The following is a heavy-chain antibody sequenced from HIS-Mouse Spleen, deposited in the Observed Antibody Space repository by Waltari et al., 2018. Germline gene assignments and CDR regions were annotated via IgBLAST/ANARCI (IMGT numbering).Heavy chain of an antibody. CDR3: AREIPYSSSWYDWYFDL. Sequence: QLQLQESGPGLVKPSETLSLTCTVSGGSISSSSYYWGWIRQPPGKGRGWIGGISYSGTPSYNPALKSPGTISVDTSKNQFSLKLSSVTAADTAVYYCAREIPYSSSWYDWYFDLWGRGTLVTVSS. D-gene: IGHD6-13*01. V-gene: IGHV4-39*07. CDR2: ISYSGTP. CDR1: GGSISSSSYY. J-gene: IGHJ2*01.